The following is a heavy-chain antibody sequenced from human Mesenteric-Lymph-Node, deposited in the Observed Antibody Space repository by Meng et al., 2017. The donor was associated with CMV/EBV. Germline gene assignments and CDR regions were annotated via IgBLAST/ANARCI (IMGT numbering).Heavy chain of an antibody. D-gene: IGHD6-6*01. CDR3: ARDLGGSSSMDV. Sequence: GGSLRLSCAASGFMFSGYTMNWVRQAPGKGLEWVSSINRIGSYINYADSVKGQFTISRDNAKNLLYLQMNSLRAEDTAVYYCARDLGGSSSMDVWGQGTTVTVSS. V-gene: IGHV3-21*06. CDR1: GFMFSGYT. J-gene: IGHJ6*02. CDR2: INRIGSYI.